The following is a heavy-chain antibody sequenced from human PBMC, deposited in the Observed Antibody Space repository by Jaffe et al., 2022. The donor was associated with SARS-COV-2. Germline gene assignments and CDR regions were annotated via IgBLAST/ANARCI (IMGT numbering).Heavy chain of an antibody. V-gene: IGHV4-4*02. CDR3: ARDPRQLSGFSSSWYFGAFDM. D-gene: IGHD6-13*01. CDR2: IYHSGST. CDR1: GGSISNTYW. J-gene: IGHJ3*02. Sequence: QMQLQESGPGLVKPSETLSLTCAVSGGSISNTYWWSWVRQAPGRGLEWIGEIYHSGSTKYNPSLKSRVIMSVDRSRNQISLQLNSVTDADTAVYYCARDPRQLSGFSSSWYFGAFDMWGQGTTVTVSS.